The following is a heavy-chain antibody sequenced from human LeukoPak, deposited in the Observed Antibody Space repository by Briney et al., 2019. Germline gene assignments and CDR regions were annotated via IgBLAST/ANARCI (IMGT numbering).Heavy chain of an antibody. V-gene: IGHV3-30-3*01. Sequence: GGSLRLSCAASGFTFSSYAMHWVRQAPGKGLEWVAVISYDGSNKYYADSVKGRFTISRDNSKNTLYLQMNSLRAEDTAVYYCARGNGGRTIWVVVPAARSSNYYYYGMDVWGQGTTVTVSS. D-gene: IGHD2-2*01. CDR1: GFTFSSYA. CDR2: ISYDGSNK. CDR3: ARGNGGRTIWVVVPAARSSNYYYYGMDV. J-gene: IGHJ6*02.